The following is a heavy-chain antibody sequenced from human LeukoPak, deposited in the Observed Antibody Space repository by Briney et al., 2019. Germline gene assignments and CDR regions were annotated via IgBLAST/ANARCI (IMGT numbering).Heavy chain of an antibody. CDR3: ARDIHSDFSGYFQLGAAFDV. Sequence: SGGSLRLSCAASGFSFSTYEMNWVRQAPGKGLEWVAYISTSGRAIYYADSVKGRFAISRDDAKNSLYLQMNILRVEDTAVYYCARDIHSDFSGYFQLGAAFDVWGQGTTVTVSS. CDR1: GFSFSTYE. CDR2: ISTSGRAI. J-gene: IGHJ3*01. V-gene: IGHV3-48*03. D-gene: IGHD3-22*01.